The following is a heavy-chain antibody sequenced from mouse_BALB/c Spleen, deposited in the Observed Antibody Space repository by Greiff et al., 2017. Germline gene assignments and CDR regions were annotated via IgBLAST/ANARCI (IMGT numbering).Heavy chain of an antibody. Sequence: EVQRVESGGGLVQPGGSMKLSCVASGFTFSNYWMHWVRQSPETGLEWVAEIRLKSNNYATHYAESVKGRFTISRDDAKSSVYLQMNNLRAEDTGIYYCTRDGPVAYWGQGTLVTVSA. CDR1: GFTFSNYW. CDR2: IRLKSNNYAT. D-gene: IGHD2-3*01. CDR3: TRDGPVAY. V-gene: IGHV6-6*02. J-gene: IGHJ3*01.